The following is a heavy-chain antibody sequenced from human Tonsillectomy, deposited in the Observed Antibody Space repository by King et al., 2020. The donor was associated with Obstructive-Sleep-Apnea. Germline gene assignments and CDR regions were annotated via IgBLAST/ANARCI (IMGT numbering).Heavy chain of an antibody. CDR2: ISASGGST. CDR3: AKDVTAVPDY. J-gene: IGHJ4*02. Sequence: DVQLVESGGGLVQPGGSLRLSCAVSGFTFSSYAMSWVRQAPGKGLEWVSTISASGGSTNYADSVKGRFTISRDNSKNTLYLQMNSLGAEDTALYYCAKDVTAVPDYWGQGTLVTVSS. D-gene: IGHD2-21*02. V-gene: IGHV3-23*04. CDR1: GFTFSSYA.